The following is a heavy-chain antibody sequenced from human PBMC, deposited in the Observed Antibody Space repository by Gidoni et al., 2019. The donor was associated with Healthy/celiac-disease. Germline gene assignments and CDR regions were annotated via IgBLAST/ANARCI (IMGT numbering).Heavy chain of an antibody. CDR1: GFPFSIYA. J-gene: IGHJ4*02. Sequence: QVPVVAPGGGVVPPGRSLRLSCAASGFPFSIYAMHWVRQAPGKGLEWVAVISYDGSNKYYADSVKGRFTISRDNSKNTLYLQMNSLRAEDTAVYYCARGYDLWSGYYKPHDYWGQGTLVTVSS. D-gene: IGHD3-3*01. CDR2: ISYDGSNK. CDR3: ARGYDLWSGYYKPHDY. V-gene: IGHV3-30-3*01.